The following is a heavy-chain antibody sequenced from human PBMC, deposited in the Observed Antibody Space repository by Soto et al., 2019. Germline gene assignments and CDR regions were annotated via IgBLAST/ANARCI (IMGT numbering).Heavy chain of an antibody. D-gene: IGHD3-10*01. J-gene: IGHJ6*02. V-gene: IGHV4-59*01. CDR3: ARLWFGELHYYYYGMDV. Sequence: TSETLSLTCTVSGGSISSYYWSWIRQPPGKGLEWIGYIYYSGSTNYNPSLKSRVTISVDTSKNQFSLKLSSVTAADTALYYCARLWFGELHYYYYGMDVWDQGTTVTV. CDR2: IYYSGST. CDR1: GGSISSYY.